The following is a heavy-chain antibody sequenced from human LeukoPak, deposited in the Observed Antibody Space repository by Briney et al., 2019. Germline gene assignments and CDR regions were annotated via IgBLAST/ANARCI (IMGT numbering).Heavy chain of an antibody. D-gene: IGHD3-10*01. J-gene: IGHJ5*02. Sequence: SETLSLTCTVSGYSISSGYYWGWIRQPPGKGLEWIGSIYHSGSTYYNPSLKSRVTISVDTSKNQFSLKLSSVTAADTAVHYCAREFGYYGSGSPPHRIDPWGQGTLVTVSS. CDR1: GYSISSGYY. CDR3: AREFGYYGSGSPPHRIDP. CDR2: IYHSGST. V-gene: IGHV4-38-2*02.